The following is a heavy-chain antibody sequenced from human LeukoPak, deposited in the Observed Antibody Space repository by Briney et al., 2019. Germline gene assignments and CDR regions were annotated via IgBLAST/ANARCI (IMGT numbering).Heavy chain of an antibody. D-gene: IGHD2-2*01. V-gene: IGHV3-30*02. Sequence: GGSLRLSCAASGFTFSSYGMHWVRQAPGKGLEWVAFIRYDGSNKYYADSVKGRFTISRDNSKNTLYLQMNSLRAEDTAVYYCAKEGYCSSTSCYDFDYWGQGTLVTVSS. J-gene: IGHJ4*02. CDR3: AKEGYCSSTSCYDFDY. CDR2: IRYDGSNK. CDR1: GFTFSSYG.